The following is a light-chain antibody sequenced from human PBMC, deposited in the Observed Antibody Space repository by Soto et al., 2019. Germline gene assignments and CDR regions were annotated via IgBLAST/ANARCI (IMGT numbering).Light chain of an antibody. CDR3: QSYDSSLSGWV. CDR1: SSNIGAVYD. CDR2: GNI. Sequence: QSAVTQPPSVSGAPGQRVTISCTGSSSNIGAVYDVHWYQQLPGTAPKLLIYGNINRPSGVPDRFSGSKSGTSASLAITGLQAEDEADYYCQSYDSSLSGWVFGGGTQLTVL. J-gene: IGLJ3*02. V-gene: IGLV1-40*01.